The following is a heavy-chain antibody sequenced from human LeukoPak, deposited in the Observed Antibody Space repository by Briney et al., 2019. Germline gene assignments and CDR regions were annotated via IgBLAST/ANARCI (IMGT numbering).Heavy chain of an antibody. CDR2: INWNGGST. Sequence: GGSLRLSCAASGFTFSSYWMHWVRQAPGKGLEWVSGINWNGGSTGYADSVKGRFTISRDNAKNSLYLQMNSLRAEDTALYYCARSRGASVAGKSYYYYMDVWGKGTTVTVSS. J-gene: IGHJ6*03. D-gene: IGHD6-19*01. CDR3: ARSRGASVAGKSYYYYMDV. CDR1: GFTFSSYW. V-gene: IGHV3-20*04.